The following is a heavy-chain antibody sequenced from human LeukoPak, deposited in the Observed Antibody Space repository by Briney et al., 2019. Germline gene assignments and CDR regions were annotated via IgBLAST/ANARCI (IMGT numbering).Heavy chain of an antibody. Sequence: SVKVPCKASGGTFSSYAISWVRQAPGQGLEWMGGIIPIFGTANYAQKFQGRVTITTDESTSTAYMDLSSLRSEDTAVYYCARDPMEFTGWFDPWGQGTLVSVSS. CDR1: GGTFSSYA. J-gene: IGHJ5*02. D-gene: IGHD1-1*01. V-gene: IGHV1-69*05. CDR3: ARDPMEFTGWFDP. CDR2: IIPIFGTA.